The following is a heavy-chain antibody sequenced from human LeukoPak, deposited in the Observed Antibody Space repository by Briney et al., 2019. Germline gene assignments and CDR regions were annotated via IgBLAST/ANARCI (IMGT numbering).Heavy chain of an antibody. V-gene: IGHV3-74*01. J-gene: IGHJ5*02. Sequence: GGSLRLSCAASGFIFGSYWMNWVRHPPGKGLVWVSQINNGGSNTNYADSVKGRFTISRDNAKNTLYLQMDSLRAEDTAVYYCVRDIQDWFDPWGQGTLVTVSS. CDR1: GFIFGSYW. CDR3: VRDIQDWFDP. CDR2: INNGGSNT.